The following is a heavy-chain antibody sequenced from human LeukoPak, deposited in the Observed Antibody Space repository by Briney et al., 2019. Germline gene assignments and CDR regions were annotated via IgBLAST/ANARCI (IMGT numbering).Heavy chain of an antibody. CDR1: GGSFSTYY. CDR3: ARGEPGGRDY. Sequence: SETLSLTCAVYGGSFSTYYWNWIRQPPGKGLEWIGEINHSGITNYNPSLKSRVIISVDTSKKQSSLRLTSVTAADTAVYYCARGEPGGRDYWGQGPLVTVSS. D-gene: IGHD3-10*01. CDR2: INHSGIT. V-gene: IGHV4-34*01. J-gene: IGHJ4*02.